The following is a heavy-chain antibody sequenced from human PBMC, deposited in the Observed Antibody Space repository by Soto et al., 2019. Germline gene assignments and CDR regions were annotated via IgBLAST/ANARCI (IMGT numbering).Heavy chain of an antibody. CDR1: GFTCRSYG. D-gene: IGHD2-21*02. CDR3: ARELSDYYYYYGMDV. V-gene: IGHV3-33*01. Sequence: GGSLRRSCAASGFTCRSYGMHWVRRARGKGLEWVAVIWYDGSNKYYADSVKGRFTISRDNSKNTLYLQMNSLRAEDTAVYYCARELSDYYYYYGMDVWGQGTTVTVSS. CDR2: IWYDGSNK. J-gene: IGHJ6*02.